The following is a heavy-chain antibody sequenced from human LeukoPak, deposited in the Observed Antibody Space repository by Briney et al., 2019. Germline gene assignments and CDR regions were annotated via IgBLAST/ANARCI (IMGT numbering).Heavy chain of an antibody. CDR1: GGSISSYY. J-gene: IGHJ4*02. CDR3: ARHGGSYSFDY. D-gene: IGHD1-26*01. CDR2: ISTSGST. Sequence: PSETLSLTCTVSGGSISSYYWSWIRRPPGKGLGWIGYISTSGSTNFSPSLTSRVTMSVDTSKNQFSLKLYSVTAADTAVYYCARHGGSYSFDYWGQGTLVTVSS. V-gene: IGHV4-4*09.